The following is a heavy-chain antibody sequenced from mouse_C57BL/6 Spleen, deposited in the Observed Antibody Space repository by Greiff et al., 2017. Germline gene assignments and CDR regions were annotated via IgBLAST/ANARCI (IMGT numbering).Heavy chain of an antibody. J-gene: IGHJ2*01. Sequence: EVQLVESGGGLVKPGGSLKLSCAASGFTFSSYTMSWVRQTPEKRLEWVATISGGGGNTYYPESVKGRFTISRDNAKNTLYLQMSSLRSEDTALYYCARRGLREYFDYWGQGTTLTVSS. CDR1: GFTFSSYT. V-gene: IGHV5-9*01. CDR3: ARRGLREYFDY. D-gene: IGHD2-4*01. CDR2: ISGGGGNT.